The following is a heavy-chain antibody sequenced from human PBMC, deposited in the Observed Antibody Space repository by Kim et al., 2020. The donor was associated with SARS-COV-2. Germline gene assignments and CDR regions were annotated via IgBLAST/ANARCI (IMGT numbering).Heavy chain of an antibody. CDR3: ARDSSTIRDY. J-gene: IGHJ4*02. CDR1: GGSISSSSYY. CDR2: IYYSGST. D-gene: IGHD2-2*01. Sequence: SETLSLTCTVSGGSISSSSYYWGWIRQPPGKGLEWIGSIYYSGSTYYNPSLKSRVTISVDTSKNQFSLKLSSVTAADTAVYYCARDSSTIRDYWGQGTLVTVSS. V-gene: IGHV4-39*07.